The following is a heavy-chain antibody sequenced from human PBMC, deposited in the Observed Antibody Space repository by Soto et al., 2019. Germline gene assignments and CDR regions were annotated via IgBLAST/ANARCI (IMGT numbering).Heavy chain of an antibody. CDR1: GGSISSSSYY. Sequence: SETLSLTCTVSGGSISSSSYYWGWIRQPPGKGLEWIGSIYYSGSTYYNPSLKSRVTISVATSKNQFSLKLSSVTAADTAVDYCARQVIGIAAAGTFDYWGQGTLVTVSS. J-gene: IGHJ4*02. CDR2: IYYSGST. V-gene: IGHV4-39*01. CDR3: ARQVIGIAAAGTFDY. D-gene: IGHD6-13*01.